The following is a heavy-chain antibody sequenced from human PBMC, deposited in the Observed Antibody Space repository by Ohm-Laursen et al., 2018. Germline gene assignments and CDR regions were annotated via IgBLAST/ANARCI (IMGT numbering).Heavy chain of an antibody. CDR3: ASGSGTYSPDY. Sequence: SVKVSCKASGGTFSTYAVSWVRQAPGQGLEYMGRIIPILEIVNYAQNFQGRVTLTADKPTSTAYMELSSLRSEDTAVYYCASGSGTYSPDYWGQGTLVTVSS. V-gene: IGHV1-69*04. CDR2: IIPILEIV. J-gene: IGHJ4*02. D-gene: IGHD1-26*01. CDR1: GGTFSTYA.